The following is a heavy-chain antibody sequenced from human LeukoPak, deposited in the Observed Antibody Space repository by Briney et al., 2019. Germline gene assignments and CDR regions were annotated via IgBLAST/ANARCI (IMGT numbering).Heavy chain of an antibody. Sequence: PGGSLRLSCAASGFTFSNAWMSWVRQAPGKGLEWVGRIKSKTDGGATDYAAPVKGRFTISRDDSKNTLYPQMNSLKTEDTAVYYCTTRSYCSGGSCRMDFDYWGQGTLVTVSS. CDR3: TTRSYCSGGSCRMDFDY. D-gene: IGHD2-15*01. CDR1: GFTFSNAW. J-gene: IGHJ4*02. V-gene: IGHV3-15*01. CDR2: IKSKTDGGAT.